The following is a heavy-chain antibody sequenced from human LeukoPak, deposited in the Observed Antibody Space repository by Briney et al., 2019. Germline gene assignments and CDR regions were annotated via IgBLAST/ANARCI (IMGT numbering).Heavy chain of an antibody. Sequence: SETLSLTCTISGGSMSSYYWSWVRQPPGKGLEWIGNIHHSGGTNYHSSLKSGVTMSIDTSKNLFSLNLSSVTAADTAVYYCAGWVWTVSRVEYFENWGQGTLVTVSS. CDR1: GGSMSSYY. CDR2: IHHSGGT. V-gene: IGHV4-59*01. CDR3: AGWVWTVSRVEYFEN. D-gene: IGHD3/OR15-3a*01. J-gene: IGHJ1*01.